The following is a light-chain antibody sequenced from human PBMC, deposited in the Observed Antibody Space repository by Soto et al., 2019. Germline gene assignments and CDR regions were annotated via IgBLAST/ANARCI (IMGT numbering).Light chain of an antibody. Sequence: DIQMTQPPSTLSASVGDRVTITCRASQSINNYLAWHQQKPGKAPKVLIYKTSTLESGVPSRFSGSGSGTEFTLTISSLQPEDFATYYCQQSYSTLTWTFGQGTKVDIK. J-gene: IGKJ1*01. V-gene: IGKV1-5*03. CDR2: KTS. CDR1: QSINNY. CDR3: QQSYSTLTWT.